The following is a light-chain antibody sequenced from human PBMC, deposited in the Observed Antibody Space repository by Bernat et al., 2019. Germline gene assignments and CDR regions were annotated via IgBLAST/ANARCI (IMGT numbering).Light chain of an antibody. CDR1: QGIRND. J-gene: IGKJ3*01. CDR3: QQSYSTPRVT. CDR2: ATS. V-gene: IGKV1-39*01. Sequence: IQMTQSPSSLSASVGDRVTITCRASQGIRNDLGWYQQKPGKAPKLLIYATSTLESGVPSRFSGSGSGTDFTLTISSLQPEDFATYYCQQSYSTPRVTFGTGTKVDIK.